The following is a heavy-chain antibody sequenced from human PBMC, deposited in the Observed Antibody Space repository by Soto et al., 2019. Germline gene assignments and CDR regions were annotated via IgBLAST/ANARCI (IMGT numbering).Heavy chain of an antibody. V-gene: IGHV1-69*02. CDR1: GGTFSSYT. J-gene: IGHJ4*02. CDR2: IIPILGIA. Sequence: QVQLVQSGAEVKKPGSSVKVSCKASGGTFSSYTISWVRQAPGQGLEWMGRIIPILGIANYAQKFQGRVTXTXDXXTSTAYMELSSLRSEDTAVYYCARSRHDSSGYYSYWGQGTLVTVSS. D-gene: IGHD3-22*01. CDR3: ARSRHDSSGYYSY.